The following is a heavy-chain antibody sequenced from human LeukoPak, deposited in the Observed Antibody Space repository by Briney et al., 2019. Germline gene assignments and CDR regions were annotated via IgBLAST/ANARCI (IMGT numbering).Heavy chain of an antibody. J-gene: IGHJ5*02. Sequence: SETLSLTCTVSGGSISSRGYYWGWIRQPPGKGLEWIGHIYCSGSTYYNPSLKSRVTISVDTSKNQFSLKPTSVTAADTAVYNCARYSSAWFDPWGQGTLVTVSS. CDR2: IYCSGST. CDR1: GGSISSRGYY. V-gene: IGHV4-39*01. CDR3: ARYSSAWFDP. D-gene: IGHD6-25*01.